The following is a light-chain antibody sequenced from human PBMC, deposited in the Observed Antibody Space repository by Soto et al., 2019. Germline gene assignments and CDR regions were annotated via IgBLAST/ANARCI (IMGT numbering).Light chain of an antibody. J-gene: IGKJ1*01. CDR2: GAS. Sequence: ILMTQSPATLSVSPVERATLSCRASQSVSSNLAWYQQKPGQAPRLLIHGASTRATGIPARFSGSGSGTEFILTISSLQSEDFAVYYCQQYTNWPRTFGQGTKVDIK. CDR3: QQYTNWPRT. CDR1: QSVSSN. V-gene: IGKV3-15*01.